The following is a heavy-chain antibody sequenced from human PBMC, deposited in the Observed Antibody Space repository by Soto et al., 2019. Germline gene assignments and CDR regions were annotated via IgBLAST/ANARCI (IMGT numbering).Heavy chain of an antibody. J-gene: IGHJ4*02. CDR2: LYWDDDK. CDR1: GFSLNTHAVG. V-gene: IGHV2-5*02. CDR3: AHRRVRDSSGENCDS. D-gene: IGHD6-19*01. Sequence: QITLKESGPTLVKPTQTLTLTCTFSGFSLNTHAVGVAWIRQPPGKALEWLALLYWDDDKRYSPSLKSRLTITTDPSKNQVVLTMTNMDPEDTATYYCAHRRVRDSSGENCDSWGQGTLVTVSS.